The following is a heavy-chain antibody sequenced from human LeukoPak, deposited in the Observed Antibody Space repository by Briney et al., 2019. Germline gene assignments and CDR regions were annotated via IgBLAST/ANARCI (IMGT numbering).Heavy chain of an antibody. V-gene: IGHV1-69*01. D-gene: IGHD1-26*01. CDR3: ARVAVGADTRSDAFDI. Sequence: SVKVSCKASGGTFSNYAINWVRQAPGQGLEWMGGIIPIFGTANYAQKFRGRVTITADESTSTAYMELSSLRSEDTAVYYCARVAVGADTRSDAFDIWGQGTMVTVSS. CDR1: GGTFSNYA. CDR2: IIPIFGTA. J-gene: IGHJ3*02.